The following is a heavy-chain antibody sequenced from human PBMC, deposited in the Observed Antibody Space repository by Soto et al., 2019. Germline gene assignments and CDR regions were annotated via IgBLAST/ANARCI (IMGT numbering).Heavy chain of an antibody. CDR1: GFTFSSYS. J-gene: IGHJ6*02. D-gene: IGHD6-6*01. CDR2: ISSSSSNI. Sequence: GGSLRLSCAASGFTFSSYSMNWVRQAPGKGLEWVSSISSSSSNIYYADSVKGRFTISRDNSKNTLYVQMNSLRAEDTAVYYCARVDSSSPNYYYYAMDVWGQGTTVTVSS. V-gene: IGHV3-21*01. CDR3: ARVDSSSPNYYYYAMDV.